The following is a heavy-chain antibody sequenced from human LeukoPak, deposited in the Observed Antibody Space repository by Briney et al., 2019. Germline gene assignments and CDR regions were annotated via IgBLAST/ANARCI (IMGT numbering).Heavy chain of an antibody. CDR1: GGSISYYY. D-gene: IGHD4/OR15-4a*01. J-gene: IGHJ6*02. CDR2: VYYSGTT. CDR3: AREDPQTRVPEGMDV. Sequence: PSETLSLTCTVSGGSISYYYWSWIRQPPGKGLEWIGYVYYSGTTNYNPSLKSRVTISVDTSKNQFSLQLRSVTAADTAVYYCAREDPQTRVPEGMDVWGQGTTVTVSS. V-gene: IGHV4-59*01.